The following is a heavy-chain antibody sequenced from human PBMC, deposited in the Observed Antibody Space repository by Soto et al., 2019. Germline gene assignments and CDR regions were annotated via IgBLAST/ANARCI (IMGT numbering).Heavy chain of an antibody. CDR1: GFTFSSYW. Sequence: EVQLVESGGGLVQPGGSLRLSCAASGFTFSSYWMHWVRQAPGKGLVWVSRINSDGSSTSYADSVKGRFTISRDNAKNTLYLKMNRLRAEDTAVYYCARDWQIGYLGADWFDPWGQGTLVTVSS. CDR3: ARDWQIGYLGADWFDP. D-gene: IGHD6-13*01. V-gene: IGHV3-74*01. CDR2: INSDGSST. J-gene: IGHJ5*02.